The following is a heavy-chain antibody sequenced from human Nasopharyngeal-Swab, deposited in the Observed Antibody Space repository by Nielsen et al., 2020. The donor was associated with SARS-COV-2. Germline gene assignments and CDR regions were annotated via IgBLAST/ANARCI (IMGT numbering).Heavy chain of an antibody. CDR1: GFTFTSSA. J-gene: IGHJ6*02. V-gene: IGHV1-58*01. Sequence: SVKVSCKASGFTFTSSAVQWVRQARGQRLEWIGWIVVGSGNTNYAQKFQERVTITRDMSTSTAYMELSSLRSEDTAVYYCARVAARGFDWYSRYYGMDVWGQGTTVTVSS. CDR3: ARVAARGFDWYSRYYGMDV. D-gene: IGHD3-9*01. CDR2: IVVGSGNT.